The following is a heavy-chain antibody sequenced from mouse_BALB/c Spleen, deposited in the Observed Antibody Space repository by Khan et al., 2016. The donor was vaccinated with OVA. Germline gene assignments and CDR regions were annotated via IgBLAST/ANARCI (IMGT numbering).Heavy chain of an antibody. CDR1: GYTFTSYT. CDR3: VNDCACYRIGGWFAS. CDR2: INPNNGYT. Sequence: QVQLKESGAELARPGASVKMSCKTSGYTFTSYTIHWIKLRPGQGLEWIGYINPNNGYTNYNQKFKDKATLTADKSSTTVYMQLSSLTSDSSAFDNGVNDCACYRIGGWFASWGQGTLVTVSA. D-gene: IGHD2-13*01. J-gene: IGHJ3*01. V-gene: IGHV1-4*01.